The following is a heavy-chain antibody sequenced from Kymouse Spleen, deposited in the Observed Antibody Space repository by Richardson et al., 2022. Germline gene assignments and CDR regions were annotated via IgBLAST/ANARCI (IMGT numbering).Heavy chain of an antibody. Sequence: QVQLQQWGAGLLKPSETLSLTCAVYGGSFSGYYWSWIRQPPGKGLEWIGEINHSGSTNYNPSLKSRVTISVDTSKNQFSLKLSSVTAADTAVYYCARGYGDFPYYYGMDVWGQGTTVTVSS. D-gene: IGHD4-17*01. CDR3: ARGYGDFPYYYGMDV. J-gene: IGHJ6*02. V-gene: IGHV4-34*01. CDR2: INHSGST. CDR1: GGSFSGYY.